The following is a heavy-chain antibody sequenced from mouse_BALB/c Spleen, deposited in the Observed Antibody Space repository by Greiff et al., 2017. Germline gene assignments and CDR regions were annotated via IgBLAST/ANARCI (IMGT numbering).Heavy chain of an antibody. D-gene: IGHD2-14*01. J-gene: IGHJ4*01. CDR1: GFSLSTSGMG. Sequence: QVTLKVSGPGILQPSQTLSLTCSFSGFSLSTSGMGVSWIRQPSGKGLEWLAHIYWDDDKRYNPSLKSRLTISKDTSRNQVFLKITSVDTADTATYYCARQVRGSYAMDYWGQGTSVTVSS. V-gene: IGHV8-12*01. CDR3: ARQVRGSYAMDY. CDR2: IYWDDDK.